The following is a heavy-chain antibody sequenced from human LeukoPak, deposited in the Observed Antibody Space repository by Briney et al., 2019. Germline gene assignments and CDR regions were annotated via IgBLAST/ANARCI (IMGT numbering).Heavy chain of an antibody. CDR1: GFTFSSYY. Sequence: GGSLRLSCAASGFTFSSYYMSWVRQAPGKGLEWVSSFSSSGSYIYYADSVKGRFTISRDNAKNSLYLQMNTLRAEDTAVYYCARARDYYDSSGYDYWGQGTLVTVSS. D-gene: IGHD3-22*01. CDR3: ARARDYYDSSGYDY. V-gene: IGHV3-21*01. J-gene: IGHJ4*02. CDR2: FSSSGSYI.